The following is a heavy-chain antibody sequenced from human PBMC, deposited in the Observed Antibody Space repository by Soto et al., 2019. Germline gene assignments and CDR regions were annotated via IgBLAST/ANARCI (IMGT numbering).Heavy chain of an antibody. V-gene: IGHV4-34*01. D-gene: IGHD5-18*01. J-gene: IGHJ5*02. CDR2: INHSGST. CDR1: GGSFSGYY. CDR3: ARGGNTAMVYNWFDP. Sequence: ETLSLTCAVYGGSFSGYYWSWIRQPPGKGLEWIGEINHSGSTNYNPSLKSRVTISVDTSKNQFSLKLSSVTAADTAVYYCARGGNTAMVYNWFDPWGQGTLVTVSS.